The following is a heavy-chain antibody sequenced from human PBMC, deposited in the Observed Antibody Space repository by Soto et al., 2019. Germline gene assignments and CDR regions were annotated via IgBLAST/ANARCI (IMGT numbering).Heavy chain of an antibody. D-gene: IGHD2-2*01. CDR1: GFTFSDYY. J-gene: IGHJ6*02. CDR2: ISSSSSDT. Sequence: KPVGSLRLSCAASGFTFSDYYMNWIRQAPGKGLEWVSYISSSSSDTNYADSVKGRFTISRDNAKNSVYLQMNSLRAEDTAVYYCARDLYTSSLPTYYYFYYGMDVWGQGTTVTVSS. V-gene: IGHV3-11*06. CDR3: ARDLYTSSLPTYYYFYYGMDV.